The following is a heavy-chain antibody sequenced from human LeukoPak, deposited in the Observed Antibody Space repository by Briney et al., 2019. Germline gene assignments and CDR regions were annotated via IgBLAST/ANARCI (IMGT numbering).Heavy chain of an antibody. Sequence: ASVKVSCKASGYTFTSYGISWVRQAPGQGLEWMGWISAYNGNTNYAQKLQGRVTMTTDTSTSTAYMELRSLRSDDTAVYYCARGAGDYDFWSGCYVYYYYYGMDVWGQGTTVTVSS. J-gene: IGHJ6*02. D-gene: IGHD3-3*01. CDR2: ISAYNGNT. CDR3: ARGAGDYDFWSGCYVYYYYYGMDV. CDR1: GYTFTSYG. V-gene: IGHV1-18*01.